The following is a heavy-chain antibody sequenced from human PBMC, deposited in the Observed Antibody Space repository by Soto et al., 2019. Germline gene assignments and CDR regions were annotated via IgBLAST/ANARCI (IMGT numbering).Heavy chain of an antibody. CDR1: GGSISSYY. CDR3: ASGGYYYGSGSYFSEDFQH. Sequence: PSETLSLTCTVSGGSISSYYWSWIRQPPGKGLEWIGYIYYSGSTNYNPSLKSRVTISVDTSKNQFSLKLSSVTAADTAVYYCASGGYYYGSGSYFSEDFQHWGQGTLVTVS. V-gene: IGHV4-59*08. CDR2: IYYSGST. J-gene: IGHJ1*01. D-gene: IGHD3-10*01.